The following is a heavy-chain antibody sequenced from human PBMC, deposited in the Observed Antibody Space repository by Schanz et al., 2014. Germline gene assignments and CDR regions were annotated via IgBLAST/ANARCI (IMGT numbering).Heavy chain of an antibody. J-gene: IGHJ4*02. CDR2: IISILGIP. CDR3: ARAFGGYDPAGALDY. CDR1: GGTFSSYT. V-gene: IGHV1-69*02. D-gene: IGHD5-12*01. Sequence: QVQLVQSGAEVKKPGSSVKVSCKASGGTFSSYTISWVRQAPGQGLEWMGRIISILGIPNYAQKFQGRLTITADKSTSTAYMELSSLRSEDTAMYYCARAFGGYDPAGALDYWGQGTLVTVSS.